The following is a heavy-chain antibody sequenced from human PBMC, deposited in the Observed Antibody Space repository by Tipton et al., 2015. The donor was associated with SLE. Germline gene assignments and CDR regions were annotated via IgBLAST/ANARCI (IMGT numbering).Heavy chain of an antibody. CDR1: GGSISSGSYY. Sequence: TLSLTCTVSGGSISSGSYYWSWIRQPAGKGLEWIGRIYTSGSTNYNPSLKSRVTISVDTSKNQFSLKLSSVTAADTAVYYCAREGVVPAANDVWGQGTTVTVSS. V-gene: IGHV4-61*02. D-gene: IGHD2-2*01. J-gene: IGHJ6*02. CDR2: IYTSGST. CDR3: AREGVVPAANDV.